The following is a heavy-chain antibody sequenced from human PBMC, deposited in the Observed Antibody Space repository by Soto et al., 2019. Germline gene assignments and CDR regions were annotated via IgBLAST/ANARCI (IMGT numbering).Heavy chain of an antibody. V-gene: IGHV4-30-4*01. CDR1: GGSISSGDYY. Sequence: PSETLSLTCTVSGGSISSGDYYWSWIRQPPGKGLEWIGYIYYSGSTYYNPSLKSRVTTSVDTSKNQFSLKLSSVTAAATAVYYCDRKYSGLTYYCYYGVDVWGQGTTVTVFS. D-gene: IGHD6-6*01. J-gene: IGHJ6*01. CDR3: DRKYSGLTYYCYYGVDV. CDR2: IYYSGST.